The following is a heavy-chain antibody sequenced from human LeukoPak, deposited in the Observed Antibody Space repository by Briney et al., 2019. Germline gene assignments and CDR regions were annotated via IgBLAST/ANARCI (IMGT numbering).Heavy chain of an antibody. J-gene: IGHJ4*02. CDR2: ISNDGSNK. Sequence: GRSLRLSCAASGFTFSSYAMNWVRQAPGKGLEWVAVISNDGSNKYYADSVKGRFTISRDNFKNTLYLQMNSLRAEDTAVYYCARDYRYYGSGSYSLGYWGQGTLVTVSS. D-gene: IGHD3-10*01. CDR3: ARDYRYYGSGSYSLGY. V-gene: IGHV3-30-3*01. CDR1: GFTFSSYA.